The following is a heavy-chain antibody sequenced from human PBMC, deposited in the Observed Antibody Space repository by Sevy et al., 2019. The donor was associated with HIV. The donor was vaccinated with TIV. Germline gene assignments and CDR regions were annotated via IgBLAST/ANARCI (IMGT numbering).Heavy chain of an antibody. CDR1: GFTFSSYS. CDR2: ISSSSSYI. J-gene: IGHJ6*02. Sequence: GGSLRLSCAASGFTFSSYSMNWVRQAPGKGLEWVSSISSSSSYIYYADSVKGRFTISRDNSKNSLYLQMNSLRAEDTAVYYCARERLILLGDQGYGLDDWGQGTTVTVS. CDR3: ARERLILLGDQGYGLDD. V-gene: IGHV3-21*01. D-gene: IGHD2-8*02.